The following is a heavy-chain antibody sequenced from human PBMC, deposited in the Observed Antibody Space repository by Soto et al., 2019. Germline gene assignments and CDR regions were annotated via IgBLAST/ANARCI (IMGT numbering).Heavy chain of an antibody. CDR1: GFTCSSYA. CDR3: AQDSGDIPQDFES. J-gene: IGHJ4*02. CDR2: ISYDGSNK. D-gene: IGHD2-15*01. Sequence: GRSLILSCAAAGFTCSSYAMHWVRQSPGKGLEWVAVISYDGSNKYYADSVKGRFTIPRDNSKNTLFLQMNSLRAEDTAVYYCAQDSGDIPQDFESWGQGTLVSV. V-gene: IGHV3-30-3*02.